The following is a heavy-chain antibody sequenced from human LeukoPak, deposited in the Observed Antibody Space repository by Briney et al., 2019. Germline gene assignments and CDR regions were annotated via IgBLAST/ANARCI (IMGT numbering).Heavy chain of an antibody. Sequence: GGSLRLSCAASGFTFSIYGIHWVRQGAGKGLEWVAVISYDGNNKYYADSVKGRFTISRDNSKNTLFLQMNSLRAEDTAVYYCAKGVDYCSGGSCPADYWGPGTLVTVSS. CDR3: AKGVDYCSGGSCPADY. J-gene: IGHJ4*02. V-gene: IGHV3-30*18. D-gene: IGHD2-15*01. CDR2: ISYDGNNK. CDR1: GFTFSIYG.